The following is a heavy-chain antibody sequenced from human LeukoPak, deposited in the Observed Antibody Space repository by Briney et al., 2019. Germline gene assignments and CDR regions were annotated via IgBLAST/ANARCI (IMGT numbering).Heavy chain of an antibody. CDR3: ARSPITMVRRGTPLYYYMDV. Sequence: GESLKISCKGSGYSFTSYWIGWVRQMPGKGLEWMGIIYPGDSDTRYSPSFQGQVTISADKSISTAYLQWSSLKASDTAMYYCARSPITMVRRGTPLYYYMDVWGKGTTVTVSS. D-gene: IGHD3-10*01. V-gene: IGHV5-51*01. CDR2: IYPGDSDT. J-gene: IGHJ6*03. CDR1: GYSFTSYW.